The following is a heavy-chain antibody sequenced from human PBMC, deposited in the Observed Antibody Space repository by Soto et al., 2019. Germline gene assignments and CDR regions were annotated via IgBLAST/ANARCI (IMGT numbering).Heavy chain of an antibody. Sequence: EEQLLESGGGLVQPGGPLRLSCAASGFTFRDFAMSWVRQAPGKGLEWVAYVTASGGNTPYADSVQGRFIISRDNPKNTLYLQMNSLRVEDTAVYYCAKTTPVTAFSWGQGTLVTVSS. CDR3: AKTTPVTAFS. CDR1: GFTFRDFA. J-gene: IGHJ4*02. V-gene: IGHV3-23*01. D-gene: IGHD3-3*02. CDR2: VTASGGNT.